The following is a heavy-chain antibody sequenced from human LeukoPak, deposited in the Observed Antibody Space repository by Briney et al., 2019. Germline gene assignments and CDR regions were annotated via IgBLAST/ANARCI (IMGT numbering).Heavy chain of an antibody. CDR2: IWYDGTNK. V-gene: IGHV3-33*01. CDR3: ARGGVAGNYYGLDV. CDR1: GSSFSSYG. J-gene: IGHJ6*02. Sequence: GGSLRLSCAASGSSFSSYGMHWVRQAPGKGLEWVAVIWYDGTNKYYADSVKGRFTIPRDNSKNTLYLQMSSLRAEDTAVYYCARGGVAGNYYGLDVWGQGTTVTVSS. D-gene: IGHD2-8*02.